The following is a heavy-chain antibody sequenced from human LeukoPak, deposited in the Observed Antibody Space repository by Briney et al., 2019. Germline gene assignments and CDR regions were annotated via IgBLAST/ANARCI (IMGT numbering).Heavy chain of an antibody. CDR3: ARDYSYAMDV. J-gene: IGHJ6*02. CDR1: GFIISDYY. CDR2: IKSDGSGT. V-gene: IGHV3-74*01. Sequence: PGGSLRLSCAASGFIISDYYMSWIRQAPGKGLVWVSRIKSDGSGTTYADSVEGRFTISRDNAKNTLYLQMNSLRAEDTAVYYCARDYSYAMDVWGQGTTVTVSS.